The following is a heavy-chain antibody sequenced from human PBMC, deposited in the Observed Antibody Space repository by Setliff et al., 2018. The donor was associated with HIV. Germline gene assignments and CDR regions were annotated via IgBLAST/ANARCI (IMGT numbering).Heavy chain of an antibody. Sequence: PSETLSLTCTVSGGSISSSSYYWGWIRQPPGKGLEWIGSIYYSGSTYYNPSLKSRVTISVDTSKTQFSLKLSSVTAADTAVYYCARDLKVSWFGELSVADVWGKGTTVTVSS. V-gene: IGHV4-39*07. CDR2: IYYSGST. J-gene: IGHJ6*04. D-gene: IGHD3-10*01. CDR3: ARDLKVSWFGELSVADV. CDR1: GGSISSSSYY.